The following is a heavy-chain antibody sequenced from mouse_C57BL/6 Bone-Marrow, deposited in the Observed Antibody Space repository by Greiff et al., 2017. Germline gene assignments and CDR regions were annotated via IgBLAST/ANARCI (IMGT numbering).Heavy chain of an antibody. J-gene: IGHJ2*01. CDR1: GYTFTDYE. CDR2: IDPETGGT. Sequence: VQLVESGAELVRPGASVTLSCKASGYTFTDYEMHWVKQTPVHGLEWIGAIDPETGGTAYNQKFKGKAILTADKSSSTAYMELRSLTSEDAAVYYCKRGYEGSTYYFDNGGQGTTLTVSS. CDR3: KRGYEGSTYYFDN. D-gene: IGHD2-3*01. V-gene: IGHV1-15*01.